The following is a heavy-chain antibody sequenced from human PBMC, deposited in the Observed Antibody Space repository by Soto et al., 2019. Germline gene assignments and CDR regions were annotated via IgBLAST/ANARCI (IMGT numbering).Heavy chain of an antibody. D-gene: IGHD5-12*01. J-gene: IGHJ4*02. Sequence: PSETLSLTCTVSGGSVSSGSYYGSWIRQPPGKGLEWIGYIYYSGSTNYNPSLKSRVTISVATSKNQFSLKLSSVTAADTAVYYCARVGLRWLQFFDYWGQGTLVTVSS. CDR3: ARVGLRWLQFFDY. CDR2: IYYSGST. CDR1: GGSVSSGSYY. V-gene: IGHV4-61*01.